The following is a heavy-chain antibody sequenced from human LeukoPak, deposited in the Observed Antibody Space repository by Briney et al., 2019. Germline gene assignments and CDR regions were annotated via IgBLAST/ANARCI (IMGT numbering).Heavy chain of an antibody. D-gene: IGHD5-24*01. CDR3: ARDIAQVLVRDGYNL. J-gene: IGHJ5*02. CDR1: GFTFSSYS. V-gene: IGHV3-21*01. Sequence: SGGSLRLSCAASGFTFSSYSMNWVRQAPGRGLECVSSISSSSSYIYYADSVKGRFTTSRDNAKNSLYLQMNSLRAEDTAVYYCARDIAQVLVRDGYNLWGQGTLVTVSS. CDR2: ISSSSSYI.